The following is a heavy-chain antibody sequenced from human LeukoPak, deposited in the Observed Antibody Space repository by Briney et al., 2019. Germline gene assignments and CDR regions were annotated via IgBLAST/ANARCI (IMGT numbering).Heavy chain of an antibody. D-gene: IGHD3-3*01. CDR1: GYSISSGYD. CDR2: IYHSGST. Sequence: SETLSLTCTVSGYSISSGYDWGWIRQPTGKGLEWIGSIYHSGSTYYNPSLKNRVIISVDTSKNQSSLKLSSVTAADTAVYYCARITYDFWSGYFSHYYYYMDASGKGTTVTAS. CDR3: ARITYDFWSGYFSHYYYYMDA. V-gene: IGHV4-38-2*02. J-gene: IGHJ6*03.